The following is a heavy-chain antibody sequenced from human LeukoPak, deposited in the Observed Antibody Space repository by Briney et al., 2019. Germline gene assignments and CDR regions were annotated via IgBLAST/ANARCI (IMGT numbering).Heavy chain of an antibody. CDR1: GRSISSYY. Sequence: SETLSLTCTVSGRSISSYYWSWIRQPAGKGLEWIGRIYTSGSTNYNPSLKSRVTMSVDTSKNQFSLKLSSVTAADTAVYYCARSGEGEYCSSSSCYPGLNWFDPWGQGTLVTVSS. CDR2: IYTSGST. D-gene: IGHD2-2*01. CDR3: ARSGEGEYCSSSSCYPGLNWFDP. V-gene: IGHV4-4*07. J-gene: IGHJ5*02.